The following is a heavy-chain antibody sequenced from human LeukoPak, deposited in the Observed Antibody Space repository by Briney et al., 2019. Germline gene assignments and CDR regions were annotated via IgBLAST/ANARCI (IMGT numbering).Heavy chain of an antibody. CDR1: GGSFSGYY. Sequence: PSETLSLTCAVYGGSFSGYYWSWIRQPPGKGLEWIGEINHSGSTNYNPSLKSRVTISVDRSKNQFSLKLSSVTAADTAVYYCARDRGTGYFDYWGQGTLVTVSS. V-gene: IGHV4-34*01. D-gene: IGHD3-10*01. CDR3: ARDRGTGYFDY. CDR2: INHSGST. J-gene: IGHJ4*02.